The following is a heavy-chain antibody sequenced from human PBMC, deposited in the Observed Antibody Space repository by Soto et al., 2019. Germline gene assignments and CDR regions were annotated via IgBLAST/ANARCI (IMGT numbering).Heavy chain of an antibody. D-gene: IGHD1-26*01. J-gene: IGHJ4*02. CDR2: IAFDGSNK. V-gene: IGHV3-30*18. CDR1: GFTFNTYG. CDR3: AKSGTAYFFDH. Sequence: QVQLVESGGGVLQPGRSLRLSCAASGFTFNTYGMHWVRQAPGKGLEWLAAIAFDGSNKYYADSVKGRFTISRDNSKNTVYLQMNSLSADDTAVYYCAKSGTAYFFDHWGQGTLVTVSS.